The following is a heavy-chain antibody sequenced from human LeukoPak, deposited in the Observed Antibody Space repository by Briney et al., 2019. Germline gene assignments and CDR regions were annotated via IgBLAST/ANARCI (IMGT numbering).Heavy chain of an antibody. CDR3: AKGVDDSSGYYNQNWFDP. CDR1: GFTFDDYA. D-gene: IGHD3-22*01. V-gene: IGHV3-9*01. Sequence: GGSLRLSCAASGFTFDDYAMHWVRQAPGKGLEWVSGISWNSGSIGYADSVKGRFTISRDNAKNSLYRQMNSLRAEDTALYYCAKGVDDSSGYYNQNWFDPWGQGTLVTVSS. CDR2: ISWNSGSI. J-gene: IGHJ5*02.